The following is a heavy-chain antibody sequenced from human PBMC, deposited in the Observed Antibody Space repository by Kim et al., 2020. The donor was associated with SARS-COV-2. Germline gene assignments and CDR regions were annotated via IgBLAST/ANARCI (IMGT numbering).Heavy chain of an antibody. Sequence: ASVKVSCKASGYTFTSYAMHWVRQAPGQRLEWMGWINAGNGNTKYSQKFQGRVTITRDTSASTAYMELSSLRSEDTAVYYCAREQLERPFYYYGMDVWGQGTTVTVSS. J-gene: IGHJ6*02. V-gene: IGHV1-3*01. D-gene: IGHD1-1*01. CDR1: GYTFTSYA. CDR3: AREQLERPFYYYGMDV. CDR2: INAGNGNT.